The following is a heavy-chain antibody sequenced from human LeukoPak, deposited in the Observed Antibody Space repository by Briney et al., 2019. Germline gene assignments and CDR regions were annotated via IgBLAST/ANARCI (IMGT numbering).Heavy chain of an antibody. CDR1: GFTFSSYG. CDR2: ISYDGSNK. CDR3: AKDLRAGPQTPFDY. D-gene: IGHD6-19*01. Sequence: PGGSLGLSCAASGFTFSSYGMHWVRQAPGKGLEWVAVISYDGSNKYYADSVKGRFTISRDNSKNTLYLQMNSLRAEDTAVYYCAKDLRAGPQTPFDYWGQGTLVTVSS. V-gene: IGHV3-30*18. J-gene: IGHJ4*02.